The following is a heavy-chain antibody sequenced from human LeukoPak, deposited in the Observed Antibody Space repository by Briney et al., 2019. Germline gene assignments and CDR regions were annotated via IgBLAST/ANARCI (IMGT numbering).Heavy chain of an antibody. CDR1: EFTFSIYS. CDR3: AKAVVAAFFDY. Sequence: GESLRLSCAASEFTFSIYSMNWVRQAPGKGLEWVSTISGNGDNTYYADSVKGRFTISRDNSKNTLYLQMNSLRAEDTAIYYCAKAVVAAFFDYWGQGTLVTVSS. D-gene: IGHD2-15*01. J-gene: IGHJ4*02. V-gene: IGHV3-23*01. CDR2: ISGNGDNT.